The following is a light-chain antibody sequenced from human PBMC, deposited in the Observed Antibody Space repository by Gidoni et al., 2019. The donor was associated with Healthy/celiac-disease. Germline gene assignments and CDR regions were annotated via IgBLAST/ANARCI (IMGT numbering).Light chain of an antibody. CDR3: QQSYSTFPT. CDR2: AAS. Sequence: DIQMMQSPSSLSASVGDRVTITCRASQSISSYLNWYQQKPGKAPKLLIYAASSLQSGVPSRFSGSGSGTDFTLTISSLPPEDFATYYCQQSYSTFPTFGGXTKVEIK. V-gene: IGKV1-39*01. J-gene: IGKJ4*01. CDR1: QSISSY.